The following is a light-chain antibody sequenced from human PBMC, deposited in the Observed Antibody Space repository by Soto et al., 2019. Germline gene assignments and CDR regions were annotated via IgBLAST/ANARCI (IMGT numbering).Light chain of an antibody. CDR3: QQVSRYPNT. V-gene: IGKV1-9*01. J-gene: IGKJ2*01. CDR1: QGIGSY. Sequence: DIQLTQSPSFLSASVGDRVTITCRASQGIGSYLVWYQQKPGKAPNLLIYVASTLQSGVPSRFSGSGFGTEFTLTVSSLQPEDFATYYCQQVSRYPNTFGQGTKLEIK. CDR2: VAS.